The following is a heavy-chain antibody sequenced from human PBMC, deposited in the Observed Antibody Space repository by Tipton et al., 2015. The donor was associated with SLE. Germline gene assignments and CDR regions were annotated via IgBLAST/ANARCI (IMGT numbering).Heavy chain of an antibody. D-gene: IGHD2-15*01. V-gene: IGHV3-21*01. J-gene: IGHJ6*03. CDR1: GFTFSSYS. CDR3: ARTPYIFVDPFVIVYNYYMDI. CDR2: INRRSYYI. Sequence: SLRLSCAAYGFTFSSYSLNWVRQAPGKGPEWVSSINRRSYYIKNADSMKGRFTISRDNAKNSLFLQMNSLRVEDTAVYYCARTPYIFVDPFVIVYNYYMDILVKVTSVTVSS.